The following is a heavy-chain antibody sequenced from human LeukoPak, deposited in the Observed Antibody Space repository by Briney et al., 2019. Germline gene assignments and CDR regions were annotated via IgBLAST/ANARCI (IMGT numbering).Heavy chain of an antibody. J-gene: IGHJ4*02. CDR3: AKDGVPAALSAYYFDY. D-gene: IGHD2-2*01. V-gene: IGHV3-30*02. CDR1: GFTFSNYW. Sequence: GGSLRLSCAVSGFTFSNYWMSWVRQAPGKGLEWVAFIRYDGSNKYYADSVKGRFTISRDNSKNTLYLQMNSLRAEDTAVYYCAKDGVPAALSAYYFDYWGQGTLVTVSS. CDR2: IRYDGSNK.